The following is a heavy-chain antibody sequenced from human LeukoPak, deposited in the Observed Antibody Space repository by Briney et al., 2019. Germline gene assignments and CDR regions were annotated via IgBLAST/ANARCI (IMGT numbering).Heavy chain of an antibody. Sequence: SETLSLTCTVSGGSISSSSYYWGWIRQPPGTGLEWIGSIYYSGSTYYNPSLKSRVTISVDTSKNQFSLKLSSVTAADTAVYYCARQAITFGGVIVNFDYWGQGTLVTVS. CDR3: ARQAITFGGVIVNFDY. CDR1: GGSISSSSYY. J-gene: IGHJ4*02. D-gene: IGHD3-16*02. CDR2: IYYSGST. V-gene: IGHV4-39*01.